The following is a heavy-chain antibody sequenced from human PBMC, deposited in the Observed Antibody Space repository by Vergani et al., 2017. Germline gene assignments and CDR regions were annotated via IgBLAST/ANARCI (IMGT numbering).Heavy chain of an antibody. V-gene: IGHV3-30*18. CDR1: GFTFSSYG. J-gene: IGHJ4*02. Sequence: QVQLVESGGGVVQPGRSLRLSCAASGFTFSSYGMHWVRQAPGKGLEWVAVISYDGSNKYYADSVKGRFTISRDNSKNTLYLQMNRLRAEDTAVYYCAKDYDFCSGYYPPPTYFDYWGEGTLVTVSS. CDR3: AKDYDFCSGYYPPPTYFDY. D-gene: IGHD3-3*01. CDR2: ISYDGSNK.